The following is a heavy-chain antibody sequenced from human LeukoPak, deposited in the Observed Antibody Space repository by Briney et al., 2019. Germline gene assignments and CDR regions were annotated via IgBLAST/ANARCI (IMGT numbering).Heavy chain of an antibody. D-gene: IGHD3-10*01. CDR1: GGSFSGYY. CDR3: ARGPSGGSGSYPLPFDY. CDR2: INHNGST. Sequence: SETLSLTCAVYGGSFSGYYWSWIRQPPGKGLEWIGEINHNGSTNYNPSLKSRVTISVDTSKNQFSLKLSSVTAADTAVYYCARGPSGGSGSYPLPFDYWGQGTLVTVSS. V-gene: IGHV4-34*01. J-gene: IGHJ4*02.